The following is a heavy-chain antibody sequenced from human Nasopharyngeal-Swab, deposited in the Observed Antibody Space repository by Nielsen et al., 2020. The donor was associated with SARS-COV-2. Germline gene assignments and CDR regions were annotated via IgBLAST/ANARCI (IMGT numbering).Heavy chain of an antibody. CDR2: IYYSGST. CDR1: GGSISGGGYY. V-gene: IGHV4-31*03. D-gene: IGHD3-10*01. J-gene: IGHJ4*02. CDR3: ARANTMVRGVIDY. Sequence: SETLSLTCTVSGGSISGGGYYWSWIRQHPGKGLEWIGYIYYSGSTYYNPSLKSRVTISVDTSKNQFSLKLSSVTAADTAVYYCARANTMVRGVIDYWGQGTLVTVSS.